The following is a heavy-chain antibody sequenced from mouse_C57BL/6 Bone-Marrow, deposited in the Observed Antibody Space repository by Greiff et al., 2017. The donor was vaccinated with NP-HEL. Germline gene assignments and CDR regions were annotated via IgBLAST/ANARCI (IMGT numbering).Heavy chain of an antibody. CDR1: GFTFSDYG. CDR3: ARTPFITTVVATDY. CDR2: ISSGSSTI. V-gene: IGHV5-17*01. Sequence: EVQLVESGGGLVKPGGSLKLSCAASGFTFSDYGMHWVRQAPEKGLEWVAYISSGSSTIYYADTVKGRFTISRDNAKNTLFLQMTSLRSEDTAMYYCARTPFITTVVATDYWGQGTTLTVSS. J-gene: IGHJ2*01. D-gene: IGHD1-1*01.